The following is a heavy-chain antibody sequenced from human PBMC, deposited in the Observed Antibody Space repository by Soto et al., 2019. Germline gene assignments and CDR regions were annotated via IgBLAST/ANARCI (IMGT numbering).Heavy chain of an antibody. J-gene: IGHJ5*02. CDR3: ARHGFYGDFSSNYFDP. V-gene: IGHV5-51*01. Sequence: KGSGYTFSNYWIAWVRQMPGKGLEYMGIIYPSDSQTRYSPSFQGQVTISADKSISTAYLQWTSLKASDTAIYYCARHGFYGDFSSNYFDPWGQGTLVTVSS. D-gene: IGHD4-17*01. CDR2: IYPSDSQT. CDR1: GYTFSNYW.